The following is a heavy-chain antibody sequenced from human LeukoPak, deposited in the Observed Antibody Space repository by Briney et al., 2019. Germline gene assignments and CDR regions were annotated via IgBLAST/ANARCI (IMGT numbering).Heavy chain of an antibody. CDR3: ARFIVAPGDFDY. CDR2: IYYSGST. J-gene: IGHJ4*02. D-gene: IGHD6-13*01. CDR1: GGSISGSSYY. V-gene: IGHV4-39*01. Sequence: SETLSLTCTVSGGSISGSSYYWGWLRQPPGKGLEWIGSIYYSGSTYYNPSLKSRVTISVDTSKNQFSLKLSSVTAADTAVYYCARFIVAPGDFDYWGQGTLVSVSS.